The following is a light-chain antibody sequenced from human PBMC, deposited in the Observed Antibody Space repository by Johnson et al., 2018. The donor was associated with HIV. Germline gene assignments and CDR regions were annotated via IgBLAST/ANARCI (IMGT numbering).Light chain of an antibody. CDR1: SSNIGTNY. CDR2: ENN. CDR3: GTWDSSLSAL. J-gene: IGLJ1*01. Sequence: QSVLTQPPSVSAAPGQKVTISCSGSSSNIGTNYVSWYQQLPGTAPKLLIYENNKRPSGIPDRFSGPKSGTSATLGITGLQTGDEADYYCGTWDSSLSALFGTGTKVTVL. V-gene: IGLV1-51*02.